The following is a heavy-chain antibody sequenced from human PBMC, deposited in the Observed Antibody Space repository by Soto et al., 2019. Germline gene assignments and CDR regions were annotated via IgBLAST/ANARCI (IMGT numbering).Heavy chain of an antibody. J-gene: IGHJ6*02. V-gene: IGHV5-10-1*01. D-gene: IGHD6-25*01. CDR1: GYSFTRYW. CDR2: IDPSDSYT. Sequence: GESLKISCKVSGYSFTRYWISWVRQMPGKGLEWMGRIDPSDSYTNYSPSFQGHVTISADKSISTAYLQWSSLKASDTAMYYCARLGQRDYYYYGMDVWGQGTTVTVSS. CDR3: ARLGQRDYYYYGMDV.